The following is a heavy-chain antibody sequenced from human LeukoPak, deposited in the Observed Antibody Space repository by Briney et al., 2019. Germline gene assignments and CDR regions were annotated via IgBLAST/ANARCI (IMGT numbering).Heavy chain of an antibody. D-gene: IGHD5-18*01. CDR1: GFTFSSYS. CDR3: ARDLPDSYGPEGNWYFDL. J-gene: IGHJ2*01. V-gene: IGHV3-74*01. CDR2: INSDGSST. Sequence: GGSLRLSCAVSGFTFSSYSMNWVRQAPGKGLVWVSRINSDGSSTSYADSVKGRFTISRDNAKNTLYLQMNSLRAEDTAVYYCARDLPDSYGPEGNWYFDLWGRGTLVTVSS.